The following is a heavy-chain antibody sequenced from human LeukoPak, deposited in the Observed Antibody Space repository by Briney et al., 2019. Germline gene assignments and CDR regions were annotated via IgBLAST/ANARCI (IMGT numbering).Heavy chain of an antibody. Sequence: PSETLSLTCAVYGGSFSGYYWSWIRQPPGKGLEWIGEINRSGSTNYNPSLKSRVTISVDTSKNQFSLKLSSVTAADTAVYYCARHPYGDYVEDYFDYWGQGTLVTVSS. V-gene: IGHV4-34*01. CDR3: ARHPYGDYVEDYFDY. CDR1: GGSFSGYY. J-gene: IGHJ4*02. CDR2: INRSGST. D-gene: IGHD4-17*01.